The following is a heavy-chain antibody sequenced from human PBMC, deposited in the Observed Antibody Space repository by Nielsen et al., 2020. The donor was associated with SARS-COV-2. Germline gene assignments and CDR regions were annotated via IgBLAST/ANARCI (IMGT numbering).Heavy chain of an antibody. CDR2: ISSSSSYT. CDR1: GFTFSDYY. Sequence: GESLKISCAASGFTFSDYYMSWIRQAPGKGLEWVSYISSSSSYTNYADSVKGRFTISRDNAKNSLYLQMNSLRAEDTAVYYCARGPVGYCSTTSCSWDYWGQGTLVTVSS. D-gene: IGHD2-2*01. V-gene: IGHV3-11*06. J-gene: IGHJ4*02. CDR3: ARGPVGYCSTTSCSWDY.